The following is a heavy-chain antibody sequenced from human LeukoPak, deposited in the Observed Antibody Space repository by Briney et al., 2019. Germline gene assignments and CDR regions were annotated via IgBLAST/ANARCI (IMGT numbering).Heavy chain of an antibody. CDR3: AREQWLNPFDY. CDR1: GYTFTSYG. CDR2: ISAYNANT. J-gene: IGHJ4*02. Sequence: ASVTVSCKASGYTFTSYGITWVRQAPGQGLDWMGWISAYNANTNYAQKLQGRVTMTTDTSTSTAYMEQRSLRSDDTAVYYCAREQWLNPFDYWGQGTLVTVSS. D-gene: IGHD6-19*01. V-gene: IGHV1-18*01.